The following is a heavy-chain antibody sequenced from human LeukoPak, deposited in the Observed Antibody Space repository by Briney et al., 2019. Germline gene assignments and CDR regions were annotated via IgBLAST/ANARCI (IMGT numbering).Heavy chain of an antibody. J-gene: IGHJ4*02. CDR1: GFTFSSYA. Sequence: PGGSLRLSCAASGFTFSSYAMSWVRQAPGKGLEWVSAISGSGGSTYYADSVKGRFTISRDNSKNTLYLQLNSLRAEDTAVYYCAKDPADTRYSGYSTDYWGQGTLVTVSS. D-gene: IGHD5-12*01. V-gene: IGHV3-23*01. CDR3: AKDPADTRYSGYSTDY. CDR2: ISGSGGST.